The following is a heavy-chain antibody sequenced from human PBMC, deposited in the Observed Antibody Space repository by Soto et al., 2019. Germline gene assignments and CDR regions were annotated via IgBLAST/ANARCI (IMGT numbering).Heavy chain of an antibody. J-gene: IGHJ3*02. Sequence: QLQLQESGPGLVKPSETLSLTCTVSGGSISSSSYYWGWIRQPPGKGLEWIGSIYYSGSTYYNPSLKSRVXXSXDXXKNQFSLKLSSVTAADTAVYYCARRWGVPADAFDIWGQGTMVTVSS. V-gene: IGHV4-39*01. D-gene: IGHD2-2*01. CDR2: IYYSGST. CDR1: GGSISSSSYY. CDR3: ARRWGVPADAFDI.